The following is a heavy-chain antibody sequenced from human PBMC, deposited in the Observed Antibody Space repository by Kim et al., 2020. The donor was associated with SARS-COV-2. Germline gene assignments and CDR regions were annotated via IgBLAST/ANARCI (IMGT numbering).Heavy chain of an antibody. Sequence: SQTLSLTCAISGDSVSSNSAAWNWIRQSPSRGLEWLGRTYYRSKWYNDYAVSVKSRITINPDTSKNQFSLQLNSVTPEDTAVYYCARDQASPYGDYPLDNWFDPWGQGTLVTVSS. CDR1: GDSVSSNSAA. CDR3: ARDQASPYGDYPLDNWFDP. J-gene: IGHJ5*02. V-gene: IGHV6-1*01. D-gene: IGHD4-17*01. CDR2: TYYRSKWYN.